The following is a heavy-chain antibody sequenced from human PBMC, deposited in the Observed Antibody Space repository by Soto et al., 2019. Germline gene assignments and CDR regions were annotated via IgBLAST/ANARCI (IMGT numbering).Heavy chain of an antibody. V-gene: IGHV4-31*03. CDR3: ARAPPKLERRYFWFDP. CDR2: IYYSGST. D-gene: IGHD1-1*01. CDR1: GGSISSGGYY. J-gene: IGHJ5*02. Sequence: SETLSLTCTVSGGSISSGGYYWSWIRQHPGKGLEWIGYIYYSGSTYYNPSLKSRVTISVDTSKNQFSLKLSSVTAADTAVYYCARAPPKLERRYFWFDPWGQGTLVTVSS.